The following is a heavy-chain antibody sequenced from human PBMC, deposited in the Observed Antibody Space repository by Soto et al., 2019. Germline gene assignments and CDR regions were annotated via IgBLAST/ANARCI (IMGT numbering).Heavy chain of an antibody. J-gene: IGHJ4*02. Sequence: EVQLVESGGGLVQPGGSLRLSCAASGFTFSSYSMNWVRQAPGKGLEWVSYISSSSSTLYYADSVKGRFTISRDNAKNSLYLQMNSLRAEDTAVYYCARFSNDFWSGYYVSDYWGQGTLVTVSS. V-gene: IGHV3-48*01. CDR3: ARFSNDFWSGYYVSDY. CDR1: GFTFSSYS. D-gene: IGHD3-3*01. CDR2: ISSSSSTL.